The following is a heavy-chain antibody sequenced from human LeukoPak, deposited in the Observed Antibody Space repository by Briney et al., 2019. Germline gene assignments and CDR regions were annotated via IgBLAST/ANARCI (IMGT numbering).Heavy chain of an antibody. D-gene: IGHD3-10*01. CDR1: GGSISSSGYY. CDR3: ARRSVRGVIIKLYYFDY. CDR2: IYYSGST. V-gene: IGHV4-39*01. Sequence: PSETLSLTCTVSGGSISSSGYYWGWIRQPPGKGLEWIGSIYYSGSTYYNPSLKSRVTISVDTSKNQFSLKLSSVTAADTAVYYCARRSVRGVIIKLYYFDYWGQGTLVTVSS. J-gene: IGHJ4*02.